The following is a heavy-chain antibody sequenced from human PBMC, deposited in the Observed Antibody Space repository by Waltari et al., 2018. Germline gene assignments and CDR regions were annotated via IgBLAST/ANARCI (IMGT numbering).Heavy chain of an antibody. J-gene: IGHJ4*02. D-gene: IGHD3-3*01. Sequence: QVQLQESGPGLVKPSQTLSLTCTVSGGSISSGGYYWSWTPQPPGKGLEWIGYIYYSGSTYYNPSLKSRVTISVDTSKNQFSLKLSSVTAADTAVYYCARALSYDFWSGYFGYFDYWGQGTLVTVSS. V-gene: IGHV4-31*03. CDR3: ARALSYDFWSGYFGYFDY. CDR2: IYYSGST. CDR1: GGSISSGGYY.